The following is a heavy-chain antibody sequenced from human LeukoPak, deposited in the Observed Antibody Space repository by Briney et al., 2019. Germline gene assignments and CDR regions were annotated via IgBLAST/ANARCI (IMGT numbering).Heavy chain of an antibody. CDR2: IIPILGIA. CDR3: ASDPTYYYGSGNTFDY. D-gene: IGHD3-10*01. CDR1: GGTFSSYA. Sequence: GASVKVSCKASGGTFSSYAISWVRQAPGQGLEWMGRIIPILGIANYAQKFQGRVTITADKSTSTAYMELSSLRSEDTAVYYCASDPTYYYGSGNTFDYWGQGTLVTVSS. J-gene: IGHJ4*02. V-gene: IGHV1-69*04.